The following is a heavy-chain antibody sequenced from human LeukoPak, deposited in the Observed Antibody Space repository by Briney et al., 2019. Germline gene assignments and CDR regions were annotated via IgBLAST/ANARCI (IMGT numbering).Heavy chain of an antibody. Sequence: GGSLRLSCAASGFTVSSYYMSWVRQAPGKGLEWVSVIYSGGSTYYADSVEGRFTVSRDNSRNTLYLQMNSLRAEDTAVYYCARRAGAYSHPYDYWGQGTLVTVSS. J-gene: IGHJ4*02. CDR1: GFTVSSYY. CDR3: ARRAGAYSHPYDY. V-gene: IGHV3-53*01. D-gene: IGHD4/OR15-4a*01. CDR2: IYSGGST.